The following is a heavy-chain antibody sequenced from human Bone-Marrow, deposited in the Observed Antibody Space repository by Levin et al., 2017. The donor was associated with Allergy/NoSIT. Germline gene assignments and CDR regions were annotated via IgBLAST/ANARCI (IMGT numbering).Heavy chain of an antibody. CDR1: GGSITSGGYY. CDR3: ARDSVVTPDAFDI. Sequence: SETLSLTCTVSGGSITSGGYYWTWIRQHPGTGLEWIGYVYYSGSTYYSPSLKSRVTISVETSKIQFSLKLSSVTAADTAVYYCARDSVVTPDAFDIWGQGTMVTVSS. CDR2: VYYSGST. J-gene: IGHJ3*02. D-gene: IGHD4-23*01. V-gene: IGHV4-31*03.